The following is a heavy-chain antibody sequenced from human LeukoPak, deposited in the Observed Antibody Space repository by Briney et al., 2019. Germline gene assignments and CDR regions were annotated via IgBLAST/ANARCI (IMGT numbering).Heavy chain of an antibody. CDR3: ARGGYNFPVDY. V-gene: IGHV3-53*01. D-gene: IGHD5-24*01. Sequence: QPGGSLRFSCAASGFTVSSNYMSWVRQAPGKGLEWVSVIYSGGSTYYADSVKGRFTISRDNSKNTLYLQMNSLRAEDTAVYYCARGGYNFPVDYWGQGTLVTVSS. CDR2: IYSGGST. J-gene: IGHJ4*02. CDR1: GFTVSSNY.